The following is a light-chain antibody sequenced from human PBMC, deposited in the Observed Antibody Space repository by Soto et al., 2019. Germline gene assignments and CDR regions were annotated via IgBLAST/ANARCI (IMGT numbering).Light chain of an antibody. CDR2: GAS. J-gene: IGKJ5*01. V-gene: IGKV1-39*01. CDR3: QQTYNTPIT. CDR1: QSISTY. Sequence: DIQMTXSPXXLXASMGDRVTITCRASQSISTYLNWYQQKPGKAPTVLIYGASILQSGVPSRFSGSGSGTDFTLTISSLQPEDFATYYCQQTYNTPITFGQGTRLEIK.